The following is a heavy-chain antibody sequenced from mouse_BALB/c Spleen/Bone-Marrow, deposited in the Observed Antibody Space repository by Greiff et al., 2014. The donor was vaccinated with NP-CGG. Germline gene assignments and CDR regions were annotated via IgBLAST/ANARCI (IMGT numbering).Heavy chain of an antibody. CDR3: SRGYYDYLFALDY. Sequence: VQLKESGAELVKPGASVKLSCTASGFNIKDTYIYWVKQRPEQGLEWVGRIDPANGNTKYDPKFQGKVTIAADTSSNTAYLQLSSLTSEDTAVYYCSRGYYDYLFALDYWGHGTSVTVSS. J-gene: IGHJ4*01. V-gene: IGHV14-3*02. D-gene: IGHD5-5*01. CDR1: GFNIKDTY. CDR2: IDPANGNT.